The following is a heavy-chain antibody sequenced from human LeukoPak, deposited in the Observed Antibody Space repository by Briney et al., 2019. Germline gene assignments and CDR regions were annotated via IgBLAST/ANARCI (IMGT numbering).Heavy chain of an antibody. CDR2: ISSSSSYK. CDR3: ARINDIDNSYHLDF. Sequence: GGSLRLSYAASGFTFSDYSFNWVRQAPGKGLEWVSSISSSSSYKYYAHSLKGRFTISRDNAKNSLYLQVNSLRAEDTAVYYCARINDIDNSYHLDFWGHGTLVTVSS. V-gene: IGHV3-21*01. J-gene: IGHJ4*01. D-gene: IGHD2-15*01. CDR1: GFTFSDYS.